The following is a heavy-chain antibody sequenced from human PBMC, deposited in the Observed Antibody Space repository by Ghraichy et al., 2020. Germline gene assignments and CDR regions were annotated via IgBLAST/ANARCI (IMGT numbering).Heavy chain of an antibody. J-gene: IGHJ4*02. V-gene: IGHV3-30-3*01. Sequence: GSLRLSCAASGFTFSSYAMHWVRQAPGKGLEWVAVISYDGSNKYYADSVKGRFTISRDNSKNTLYLQMNSLRAEDTAVYYCARERMTSDTDYDILTGFFDYWGQGTLVTVSS. CDR1: GFTFSSYA. CDR2: ISYDGSNK. D-gene: IGHD3-9*01. CDR3: ARERMTSDTDYDILTGFFDY.